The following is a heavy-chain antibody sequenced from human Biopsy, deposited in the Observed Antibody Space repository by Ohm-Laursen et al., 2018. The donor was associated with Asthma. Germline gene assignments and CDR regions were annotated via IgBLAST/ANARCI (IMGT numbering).Heavy chain of an antibody. D-gene: IGHD3-22*01. Sequence: RSLRLSCSASGFAFDNYAMSWARQAPGKGLEWVSSISWNSGNIDYAVSVKGRFTISRDNAKNSLYLQMQSLRPEDTAFYYCAKSADYYDSTDYLDFWGRGTLVTVSS. CDR2: ISWNSGNI. V-gene: IGHV3-9*01. CDR1: GFAFDNYA. J-gene: IGHJ4*01. CDR3: AKSADYYDSTDYLDF.